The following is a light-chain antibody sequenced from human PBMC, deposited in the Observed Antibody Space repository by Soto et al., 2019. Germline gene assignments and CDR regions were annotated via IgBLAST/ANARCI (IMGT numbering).Light chain of an antibody. J-gene: IGKJ4*02. CDR1: QEISNF. V-gene: IGKV1-33*01. CDR3: QQYDSLPLT. CDR2: DAS. Sequence: DIQMTQSPSSLSASVGDRVTITCQASQEISNFLPWYQMKPGKAPKLLIYDASSLGTGVPSRFTGSGSGTDFTLAINGLQPEDTATYYCQQYDSLPLTFGGGTKLES.